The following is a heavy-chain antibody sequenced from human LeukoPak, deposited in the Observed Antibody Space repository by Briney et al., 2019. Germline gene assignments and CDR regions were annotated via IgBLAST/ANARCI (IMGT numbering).Heavy chain of an antibody. J-gene: IGHJ5*01. D-gene: IGHD3-16*01. Sequence: PSDTLSLTCSLSGGSISGSIYNWRWIRQPPGRVVEGIASFCYGGCTNSHPSLKSRVTISVDTSKTQFSLKLSSVTAADTAVYYCTRRPTNYACDSWGQGTLVTVSS. CDR1: GGSISGSIYN. CDR2: FCYGGCT. V-gene: IGHV4-39*01. CDR3: TRRPTNYACDS.